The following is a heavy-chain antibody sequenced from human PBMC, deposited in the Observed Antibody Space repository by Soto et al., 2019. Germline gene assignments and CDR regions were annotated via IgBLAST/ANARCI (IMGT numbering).Heavy chain of an antibody. CDR1: GYTFTSYG. CDR3: ARDSTVILYGMDV. V-gene: IGHV1-18*01. D-gene: IGHD4-4*01. CDR2: ISAYNGNT. J-gene: IGHJ6*02. Sequence: QVQLVQSGAEVKKPGASVKVSCKASGYTFTSYGISWVRQAPGQGREGMGWISAYNGNTNYAQKLQGRVTMTTDTATSTACMELRSLRSDDTAVYYCARDSTVILYGMDVWGQGTTVTVSS.